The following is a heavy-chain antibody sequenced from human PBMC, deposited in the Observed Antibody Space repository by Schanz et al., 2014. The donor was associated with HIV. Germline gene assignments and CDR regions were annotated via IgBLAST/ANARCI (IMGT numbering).Heavy chain of an antibody. CDR1: GFTFSSFS. D-gene: IGHD6-19*01. V-gene: IGHV3-21*01. CDR2: ISSTGGYI. J-gene: IGHJ4*02. Sequence: EVQLVESGGGLVKPGGSLRLSCAASGFTFSSFSMNWVRQAPGKGLEWVSSISSTGGYIYYADSVRGRFTISRDSAKNSLYLQMSSLRAEDTAVYYCARGVPAHSSGWYLDYWSQGTLVIVSS. CDR3: ARGVPAHSSGWYLDY.